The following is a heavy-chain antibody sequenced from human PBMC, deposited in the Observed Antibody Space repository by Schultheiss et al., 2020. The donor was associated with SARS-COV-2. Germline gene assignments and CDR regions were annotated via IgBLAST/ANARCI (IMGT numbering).Heavy chain of an antibody. V-gene: IGHV1-2*04. J-gene: IGHJ4*02. CDR2: INPNSGGT. D-gene: IGHD1-26*01. CDR1: GGTFSSYA. Sequence: ASVKVSCKASGGTFSSYAISWVRQAPGQGLEWMGWINPNSGGTNYAQKFQGWVTMTRDTSISTAYMELSRLRSDDTAVYYCARVSEGWELLPPFDYWGQGTLVTVSS. CDR3: ARVSEGWELLPPFDY.